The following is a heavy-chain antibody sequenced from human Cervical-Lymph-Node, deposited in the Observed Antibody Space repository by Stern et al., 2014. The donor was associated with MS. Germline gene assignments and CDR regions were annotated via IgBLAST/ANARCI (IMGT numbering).Heavy chain of an antibody. V-gene: IGHV2-5*02. D-gene: IGHD4-17*01. CDR1: GFSLSTSGVG. Sequence: QVTLKESGPTLVKPTQPLTLTCTFSGFSLSTSGVGVGWIRQPPGKALEGLALIYWDDEKRYSPSLKSRLTITKDTSKNQVVLTMTNMDPVDTATYYCAHTRFNYGDYPYYFDYWGQGTLVTVSS. J-gene: IGHJ4*02. CDR2: IYWDDEK. CDR3: AHTRFNYGDYPYYFDY.